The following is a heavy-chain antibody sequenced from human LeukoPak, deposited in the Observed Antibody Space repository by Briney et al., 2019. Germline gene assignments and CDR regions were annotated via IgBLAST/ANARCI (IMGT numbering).Heavy chain of an antibody. CDR2: INHSGST. CDR1: GGSFSGYY. J-gene: IGHJ4*02. D-gene: IGHD5-18*01. Sequence: SETLSLTCAVYGGSFSGYYWSWIRQPPGKGLEWIGEINHSGSTNYNPSLKSRVTISVDTSKNQFSLTLSSVTAADTAVYYCARDPRGYSYGYGLSSWGQGTLVTVSS. V-gene: IGHV4-34*01. CDR3: ARDPRGYSYGYGLSS.